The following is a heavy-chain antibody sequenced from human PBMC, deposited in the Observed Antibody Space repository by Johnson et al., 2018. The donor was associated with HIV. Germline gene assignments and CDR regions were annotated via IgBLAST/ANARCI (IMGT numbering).Heavy chain of an antibody. D-gene: IGHD3-16*01. CDR2: IGPAADT. V-gene: IGHV3-13*01. J-gene: IGHJ3*01. CDR1: GFTFSSYD. CDR3: ASQVRGLRLGVDAFDV. Sequence: VQLVESGGGLVQPGGSLRLSCAASGFTFSSYDIHWVRQATGKGLESVSPIGPAADTYYAESVKGRFTISRDNSKNTLYLQMNKLRAEDTAVYFCASQVRGLRLGVDAFDVWGQGTMVTVSS.